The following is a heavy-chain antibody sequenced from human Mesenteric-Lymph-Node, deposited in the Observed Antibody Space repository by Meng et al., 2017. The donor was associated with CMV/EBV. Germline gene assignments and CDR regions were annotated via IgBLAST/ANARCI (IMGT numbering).Heavy chain of an antibody. V-gene: IGHV4-34*01. D-gene: IGHD3-10*01. J-gene: IGHJ4*02. Sequence: CAVYGGSFSGYYWSWIRQPPGKGLEWIGEINHSGSTNYNPSLKSRVTISVDTPKNQFSLKLSSVTAADTAVYYCARGNEVRGVLDYWGQGTLVTVSS. CDR3: ARGNEVRGVLDY. CDR1: GGSFSGYY. CDR2: INHSGST.